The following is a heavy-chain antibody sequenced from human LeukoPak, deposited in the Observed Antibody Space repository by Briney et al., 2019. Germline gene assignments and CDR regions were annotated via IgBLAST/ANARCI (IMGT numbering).Heavy chain of an antibody. D-gene: IGHD4-23*01. Sequence: PGGSLRLSCAVSGFTFSVYNMNWVRQAPGKGLEWIAYISSTSVIYYADSLKGRFTISRDNAKNSLYLQMNSLRVDDTAVYYCAREGDGGNSGFAYWGQGILVAVSS. CDR2: ISSTSVI. J-gene: IGHJ4*02. CDR1: GFTFSVYN. CDR3: AREGDGGNSGFAY. V-gene: IGHV3-69-1*01.